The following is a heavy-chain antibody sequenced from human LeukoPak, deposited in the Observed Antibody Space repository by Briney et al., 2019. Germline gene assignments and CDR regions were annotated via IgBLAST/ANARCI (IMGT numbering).Heavy chain of an antibody. CDR1: GFTFSSYS. CDR3: ARGKGDSSGYYTPPIDY. CDR2: ISSSGSTI. J-gene: IGHJ4*02. V-gene: IGHV3-48*04. D-gene: IGHD3-22*01. Sequence: EGSLRLSCAASGFTFSSYSMNWVRQAPGKGLEWVSYISSSGSTIYYADSVKGRFTISRDNAKNSLYLQMNSLRAEDTAVYYCARGKGDSSGYYTPPIDYWGQGTLVTVSS.